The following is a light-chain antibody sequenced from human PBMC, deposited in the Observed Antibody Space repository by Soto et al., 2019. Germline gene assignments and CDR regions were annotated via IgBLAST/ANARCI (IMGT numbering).Light chain of an antibody. V-gene: IGKV1-39*01. J-gene: IGKJ1*01. Sequence: DIQMTQSPSSLSASVGDRVTITCRASQSISSYLNWYQQKPGKAPKLLIYAASSLPSGVPSRFSGSGSGTDFTLTISSLQPDDFATYYCQHYNSYSEAFGQGTQVDIK. CDR1: QSISSY. CDR2: AAS. CDR3: QHYNSYSEA.